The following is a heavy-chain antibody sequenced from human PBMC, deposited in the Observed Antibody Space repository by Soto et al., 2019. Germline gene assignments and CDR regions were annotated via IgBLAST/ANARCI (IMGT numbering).Heavy chain of an antibody. CDR1: GFTFSSYA. V-gene: IGHV3-30-3*01. D-gene: IGHD6-6*01. CDR3: ARAFRDSSSSGVYYYYGMDV. CDR2: ISYDGSNK. J-gene: IGHJ6*02. Sequence: PGGSLRLSCAASGFTFSSYAMHWVRQAPGKGLEWVAVISYDGSNKYYADSVRGRFTISRDNSKNTLYLQMNSLRAEDTAVYYCARAFRDSSSSGVYYYYGMDVWGQGTTVTVSS.